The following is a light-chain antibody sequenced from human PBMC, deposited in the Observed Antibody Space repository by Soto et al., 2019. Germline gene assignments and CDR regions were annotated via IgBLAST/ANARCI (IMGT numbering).Light chain of an antibody. CDR1: SSDVGGYNY. V-gene: IGLV2-11*01. CDR3: CSYAGSYTLV. Sequence: QSVLTRPRSVSGSPGQSVTISCTGTSSDVGGYNYVSWYQQHPGKAPKLMIYDVSKRPSGVPDRFSGSKSGNTASLTISGLQAEDEADYYCCSYAGSYTLVFGTGTRAPS. CDR2: DVS. J-gene: IGLJ1*01.